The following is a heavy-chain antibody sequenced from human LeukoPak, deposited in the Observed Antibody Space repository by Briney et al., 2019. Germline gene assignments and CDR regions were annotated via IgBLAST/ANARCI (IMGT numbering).Heavy chain of an antibody. CDR2: IYYSGST. D-gene: IGHD3-10*01. Sequence: SETLSLTCTVSGGSISSSSYYWGWIRQPPGKGLEWIGSIYYSGSTYYNPSLKSRVTISVDTSKNQFSLKLSSVTAADTAVYYCARHLHYYGSGSLTDFDYWGQGTLVTVSS. V-gene: IGHV4-39*01. CDR1: GGSISSSSYY. CDR3: ARHLHYYGSGSLTDFDY. J-gene: IGHJ4*02.